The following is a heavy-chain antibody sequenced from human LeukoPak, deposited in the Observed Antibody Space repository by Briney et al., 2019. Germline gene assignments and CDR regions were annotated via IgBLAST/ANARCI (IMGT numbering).Heavy chain of an antibody. J-gene: IGHJ4*02. CDR1: GYTFTSYA. CDR3: ARSNNDGDYLGVGFDY. Sequence: ASVKVSCKASGYTFTSYAMNWVRQAPGQGLEWMGWINTNTGNPTYAQGFTGRFVFSLDTSVSTAYLQISSLQAEDTAVYYCARSNNDGDYLGVGFDYWGQGTLVTVSS. V-gene: IGHV7-4-1*02. D-gene: IGHD4-17*01. CDR2: INTNTGNP.